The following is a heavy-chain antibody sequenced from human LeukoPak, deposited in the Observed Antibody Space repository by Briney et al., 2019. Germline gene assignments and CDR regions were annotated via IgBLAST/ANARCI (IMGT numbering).Heavy chain of an antibody. CDR2: ISGSGSYT. J-gene: IGHJ4*02. CDR3: ARGLPGTRFDY. Sequence: GGSLRLSCAASGFTFSDYYMTWIRQAPGKGLEWLSYISGSGSYTNYADSVKGRFTTSRDNAKNSLYLQMNSLRAEDTAVYYCARGLPGTRFDYWGQGTLVTVSS. D-gene: IGHD1-7*01. CDR1: GFTFSDYY. V-gene: IGHV3-11*06.